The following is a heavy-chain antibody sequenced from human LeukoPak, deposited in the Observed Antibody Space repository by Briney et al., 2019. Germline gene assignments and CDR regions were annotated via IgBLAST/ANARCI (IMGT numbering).Heavy chain of an antibody. J-gene: IGHJ4*02. Sequence: SVKVSCKASGGTFSSYAISWVRQAPGQGLEWMGGIIPIFGTANYAQKFQGRVTITADESTSTAYMELSSLRSEDTAVYYCARGRYIHPDSWDYWGQGTLVTVSS. V-gene: IGHV1-69*13. CDR1: GGTFSSYA. CDR2: IIPIFGTA. D-gene: IGHD5-24*01. CDR3: ARGRYIHPDSWDY.